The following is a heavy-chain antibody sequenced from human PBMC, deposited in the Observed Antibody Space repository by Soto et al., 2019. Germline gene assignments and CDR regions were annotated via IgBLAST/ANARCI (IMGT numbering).Heavy chain of an antibody. CDR1: GYTFTSYG. Sequence: ASVKVSCKASGYTFTSYGISWVRQAPGQGLEWMGWISAYNGNTNYAQKLQGRVTMTTDTSTSTAYMELRSLRSDDTAVYYCARDSLHGLAAGDNWFDPWGQGTLVTVSS. V-gene: IGHV1-18*01. CDR3: ARDSLHGLAAGDNWFDP. CDR2: ISAYNGNT. J-gene: IGHJ5*02. D-gene: IGHD6-13*01.